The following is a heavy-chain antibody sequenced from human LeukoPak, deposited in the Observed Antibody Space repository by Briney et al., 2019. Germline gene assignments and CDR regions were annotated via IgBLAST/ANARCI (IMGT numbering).Heavy chain of an antibody. CDR3: ARTLLWPGWFDY. V-gene: IGHV5-51*01. CDR1: GYNFASNW. J-gene: IGHJ4*02. CDR2: IYPGDSDT. Sequence: GESLKISCKGSGYNFASNWIGWVRPMPGKGLEWMGIIYPGDSDTRYSPSFQGQVTISADKSISTAYLQCSSLKASDTAMYYCARTLLWPGWFDYWGQGTLVTVSS. D-gene: IGHD1-14*01.